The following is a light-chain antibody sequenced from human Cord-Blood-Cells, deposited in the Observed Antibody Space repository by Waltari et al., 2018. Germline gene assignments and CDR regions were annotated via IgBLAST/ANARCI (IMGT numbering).Light chain of an antibody. J-gene: IGLJ3*02. Sequence: QSALTQPASVSGSPGQSITISCTGTSSDVGGYNYVSWYQQHPGKAPKLMIYDVSNRPSGFSSRVSGTKSGNTASLPISGLQAEDEAYYYCSSYTSSSTREVFGGGTKLTVL. CDR2: DVS. CDR3: SSYTSSSTREV. CDR1: SSDVGGYNY. V-gene: IGLV2-14*01.